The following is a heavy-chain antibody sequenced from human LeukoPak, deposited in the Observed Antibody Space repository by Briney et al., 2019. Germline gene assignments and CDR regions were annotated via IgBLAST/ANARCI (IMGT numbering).Heavy chain of an antibody. D-gene: IGHD6-19*01. CDR1: GGSISSYY. CDR3: ARTQSYSSGWYFGY. Sequence: PSETLSLTCTVSGGSISSYYWSWIRQPPGKGLEWIGYIYYSGSTNYNPSLKSRVTISVDTSKNQFSLKLSSVTAADTAVYYCARTQSYSSGWYFGYWGQGTLVTVSS. V-gene: IGHV4-59*01. CDR2: IYYSGST. J-gene: IGHJ4*02.